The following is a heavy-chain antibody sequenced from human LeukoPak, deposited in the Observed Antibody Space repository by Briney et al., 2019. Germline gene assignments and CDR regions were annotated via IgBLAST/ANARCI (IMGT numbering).Heavy chain of an antibody. CDR3: ARGPTRYYFDY. J-gene: IGHJ4*02. V-gene: IGHV4-59*01. CDR1: GGSTTNYY. CDR2: IYYSGNT. Sequence: SETLSLTCTVSGGSTTNYYWSWIRQPPGKGLEGIGYIYYSGNTNCNPSLKSRVTISVDTSNNQFSLNLSSVTAADTAVYYCARGPTRYYFDYWGQGTLVTVSS.